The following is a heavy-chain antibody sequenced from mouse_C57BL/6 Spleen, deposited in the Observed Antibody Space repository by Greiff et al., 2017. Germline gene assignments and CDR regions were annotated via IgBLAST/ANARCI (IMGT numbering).Heavy chain of an antibody. J-gene: IGHJ2*01. Sequence: VQLQQSGPELVKPGASVKISCKASGYSFTGYYMNWVKQSPEKSLEWIGEINPSTGGTTYNQKFKAKATLTVDKSSSTAYMQLKSLTSEDSAVYYCARAITTVVDYWGQGTTLTVSS. V-gene: IGHV1-42*01. CDR3: ARAITTVVDY. CDR2: INPSTGGT. CDR1: GYSFTGYY. D-gene: IGHD1-1*01.